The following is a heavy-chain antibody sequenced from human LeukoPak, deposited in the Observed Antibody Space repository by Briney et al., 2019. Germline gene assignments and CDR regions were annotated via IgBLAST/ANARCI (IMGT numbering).Heavy chain of an antibody. V-gene: IGHV3-23*01. CDR1: GFTFSSYA. CDR2: ISGSGGST. D-gene: IGHD2-2*01. J-gene: IGHJ6*03. Sequence: LGGSLRLSCAASGFTFSSYAMSWVRQAPGEGLEWVSDISGSGGSTYYADSVKGRFTISRDNSKNTLYLQMNSLRAEDAAVYYCAKARGYCSSTSCQAYCYYYYMDVWGKGTTVTVSS. CDR3: AKARGYCSSTSCQAYCYYYYMDV.